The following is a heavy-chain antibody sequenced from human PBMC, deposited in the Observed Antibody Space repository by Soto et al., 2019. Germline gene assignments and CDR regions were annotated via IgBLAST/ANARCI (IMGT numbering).Heavy chain of an antibody. CDR3: ARATIAARPYYYYGMDV. D-gene: IGHD6-6*01. V-gene: IGHV1-18*01. CDR2: SSAYNGNT. Sequence: QVQLVQSGAEVKKPGASVKVSCKASGYTFTSYGISWVRQAPGQGLEWMGWSSAYNGNTNYAQKLQGRVTMTTDTSTSIAYMELRSLRSDDTAVYYCARATIAARPYYYYGMDVWGQGTTVTVSS. J-gene: IGHJ6*02. CDR1: GYTFTSYG.